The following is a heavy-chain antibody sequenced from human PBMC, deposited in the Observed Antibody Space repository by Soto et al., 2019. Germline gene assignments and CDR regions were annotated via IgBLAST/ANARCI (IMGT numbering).Heavy chain of an antibody. V-gene: IGHV1-18*01. CDR3: ARLDSDYDYYYAMAV. CDR1: GYTFTRYG. D-gene: IGHD5-18*01. J-gene: IGHJ6*02. Sequence: QVQLVQSGAEVKKPGASVKVSCKASGYTFTRYGISWVRQAPGQGLEWVGWISAYNGNTNYAQKLQGRVTMTKDTSTRTVYMELRSLRSDDTAVYYCARLDSDYDYYYAMAVWGQGTTVTVSS. CDR2: ISAYNGNT.